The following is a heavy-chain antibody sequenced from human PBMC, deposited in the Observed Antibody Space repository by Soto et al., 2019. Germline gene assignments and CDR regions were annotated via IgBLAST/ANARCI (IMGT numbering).Heavy chain of an antibody. Sequence: PGGSLRLSCAASGFTFSSYSMNWVRQAPGKGLEWVSSISSSSSYIYYADSVKGRFTISRDNAKNSLYLQMNSLRAEDTAVYYCARDSRDMVRGVRWFDPWGQGTLVTVSS. J-gene: IGHJ5*02. V-gene: IGHV3-21*01. D-gene: IGHD3-10*01. CDR2: ISSSSSYI. CDR3: ARDSRDMVRGVRWFDP. CDR1: GFTFSSYS.